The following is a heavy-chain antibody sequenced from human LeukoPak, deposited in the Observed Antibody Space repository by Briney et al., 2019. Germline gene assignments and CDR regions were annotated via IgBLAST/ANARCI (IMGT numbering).Heavy chain of an antibody. D-gene: IGHD3-22*01. CDR2: IYYSGST. CDR3: ARDSYYYDSSGYYENWFDP. CDR1: GGSISSYY. J-gene: IGHJ5*02. Sequence: SETLSLTCTVSGGSISSYYWSWMRQPPGKGLEWIGYIYYSGSTNNNPSLKSRVSISVDTSKNQFSLKLSSVTAADTAVYYCARDSYYYDSSGYYENWFDPWGQGTLVTVSS. V-gene: IGHV4-59*12.